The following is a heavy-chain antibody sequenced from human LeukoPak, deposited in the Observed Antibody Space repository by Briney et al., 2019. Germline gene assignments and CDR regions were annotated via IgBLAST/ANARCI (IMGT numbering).Heavy chain of an antibody. V-gene: IGHV1-2*02. Sequence: ASMKVSCKASGFTFTAYYMHWVRQAPGQGLEWMGWMNCNSGGTNYAQKIQGRVTMTRDTSISTAYMELSGLRSDDTAVYYCVTSTKYSISWGAFDIWGQGTMVTVSS. D-gene: IGHD5-12*01. J-gene: IGHJ3*02. CDR1: GFTFTAYY. CDR2: MNCNSGGT. CDR3: VTSTKYSISWGAFDI.